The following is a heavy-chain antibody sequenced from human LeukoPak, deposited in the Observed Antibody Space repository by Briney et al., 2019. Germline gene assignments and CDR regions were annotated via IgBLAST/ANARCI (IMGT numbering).Heavy chain of an antibody. J-gene: IGHJ6*03. Sequence: SETLSLTCTVSGDSISSSSYYCGWVRQPPGRGLEWIGCIYYSGSTYYNPSLKGRVTISVDTAKNPSSLKLTTVTAADTAVYYCARVSYCSSTNCYTASNYYYYYMDIWGKGTTVTVSS. CDR2: IYYSGST. CDR3: ARVSYCSSTNCYTASNYYYYYMDI. CDR1: GDSISSSSYY. V-gene: IGHV4-39*07. D-gene: IGHD2-2*02.